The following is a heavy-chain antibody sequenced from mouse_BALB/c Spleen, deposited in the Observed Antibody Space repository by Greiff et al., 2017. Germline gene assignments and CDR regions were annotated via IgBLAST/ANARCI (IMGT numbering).Heavy chain of an antibody. Sequence: EVQVVESGGGLVKPGGSLKLSCAASGFTFSSYAMSWVRQTPEKRLEWVATISSGGSYTYYPDSVKGRFTISRDNAKNTLYLQMSSLRSEDTAMYYCARHEDYGSSWYFDVWGAGTTVTVSS. J-gene: IGHJ1*01. CDR3: ARHEDYGSSWYFDV. V-gene: IGHV5-9-3*01. D-gene: IGHD1-1*01. CDR2: ISSGGSYT. CDR1: GFTFSSYA.